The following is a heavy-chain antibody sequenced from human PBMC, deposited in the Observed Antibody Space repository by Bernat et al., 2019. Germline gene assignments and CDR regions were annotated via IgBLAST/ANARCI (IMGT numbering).Heavy chain of an antibody. V-gene: IGHV1-69*02. J-gene: IGHJ3*02. CDR1: GGTFSSYT. D-gene: IGHD3-22*01. CDR2: IIPILGIA. Sequence: QVQLVQSGAEVKKPGSSVKVSCKASGGTFSSYTISWVRQAPGQGLEWMGRIIPILGIANYAQKFQGRVTITADKSTSTAYMELSSLRSEDTAVYYCARGGGYYDSSGPIPFDIWGQGTMVTVSS. CDR3: ARGGGYYDSSGPIPFDI.